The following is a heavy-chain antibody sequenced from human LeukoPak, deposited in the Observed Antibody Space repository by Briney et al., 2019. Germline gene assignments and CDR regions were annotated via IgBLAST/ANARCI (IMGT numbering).Heavy chain of an antibody. CDR1: GGSFSGYY. J-gene: IGHJ4*02. V-gene: IGHV4-34*01. D-gene: IGHD6-13*01. CDR3: ARGYSRWDY. CDR2: INHGGST. Sequence: SEALSLTCAVYGGSFSGYYWSWIRQPPGKGLEWIGEINHGGSTNYNPSLKSRVTISVDTSKNQFSLKLSSVTAADTAVYYCARGYSRWDYWGQGTLVTVSS.